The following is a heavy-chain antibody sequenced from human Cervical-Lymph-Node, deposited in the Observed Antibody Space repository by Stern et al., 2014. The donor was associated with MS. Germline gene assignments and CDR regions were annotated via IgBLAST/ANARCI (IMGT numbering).Heavy chain of an antibody. D-gene: IGHD2-21*01. V-gene: IGHV3-11*01. Sequence: VQLVESGGGLVKPGGSLRLSCVASGFTFSDHYMSWIRQAPGKGLELFSYISGIGSSLSYADSVKGRFTISRDNAKDSLYLQMNSLRAEDTAVYYCSREPRLTDYWGQGTLVSVSS. CDR1: GFTFSDHY. CDR2: ISGIGSSL. CDR3: SREPRLTDY. J-gene: IGHJ4*02.